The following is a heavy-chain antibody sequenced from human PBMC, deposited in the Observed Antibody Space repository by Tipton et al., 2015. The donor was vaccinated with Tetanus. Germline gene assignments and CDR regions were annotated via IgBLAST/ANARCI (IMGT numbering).Heavy chain of an antibody. Sequence: TLSLTCTVSGGSIRSGSYQWNWIRQPPGKGLEWLAYTSPSGRTNSNYSLKSRITISQDTSKNQFSLKLTSVTAADTAVYYCARANYDFPKKGPFDSWGQGTQVIVSS. CDR2: TSPSGRT. CDR1: GGSIRSGSYQ. V-gene: IGHV4-61*01. J-gene: IGHJ4*02. D-gene: IGHD3-3*01. CDR3: ARANYDFPKKGPFDS.